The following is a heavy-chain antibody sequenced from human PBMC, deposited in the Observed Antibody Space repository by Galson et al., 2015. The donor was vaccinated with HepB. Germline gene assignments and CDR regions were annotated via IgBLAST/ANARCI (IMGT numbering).Heavy chain of an antibody. V-gene: IGHV3-23*01. D-gene: IGHD6-19*01. CDR2: MSDNGGNT. CDR3: ATRSGASGWYSYFQH. J-gene: IGHJ1*01. CDR1: GFTFSSYA. Sequence: SLRLSCAASGFTFSSYAIMWVRQAPGKGLEWVSGMSDNGGNTFYADSVKGRFTISRGISKNTVYLQMNSLRVEDTAVYYCATRSGASGWYSYFQHWGQGTLVTVSS.